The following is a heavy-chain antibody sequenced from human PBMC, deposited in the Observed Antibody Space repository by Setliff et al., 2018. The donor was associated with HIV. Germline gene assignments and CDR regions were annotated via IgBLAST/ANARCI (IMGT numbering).Heavy chain of an antibody. CDR2: IYYSGST. V-gene: IGHV4-59*08. Sequence: SETLSLTCTVSGGSISGYSWSWIRQPPGKGLEWMAYIYYSGSTNYHPSLKSRVTISVDTTKNQFSLKLTSVTAADTAEDYCARQPVDTASFDTWGQGTLVTVSS. D-gene: IGHD5-18*01. CDR3: ARQPVDTASFDT. CDR1: GGSISGYS. J-gene: IGHJ5*02.